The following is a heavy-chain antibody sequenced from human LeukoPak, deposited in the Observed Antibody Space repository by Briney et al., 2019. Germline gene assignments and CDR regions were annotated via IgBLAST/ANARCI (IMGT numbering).Heavy chain of an antibody. CDR3: ARYCSSTSCYETYYYGMDV. Sequence: ASVKVSCKASGYTFTSYAMHWVRQAPGQRLEWMGWINAGNGNTEYSQKFQGRVTITRDTSASTAYMELSSLRSEDTAVYYCARYCSSTSCYETYYYGMDVWGQGTTVTVSS. CDR2: INAGNGNT. J-gene: IGHJ6*02. CDR1: GYTFTSYA. V-gene: IGHV1-3*01. D-gene: IGHD2-2*01.